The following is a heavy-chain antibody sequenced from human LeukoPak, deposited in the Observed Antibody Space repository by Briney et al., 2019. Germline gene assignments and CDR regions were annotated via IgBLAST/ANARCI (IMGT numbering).Heavy chain of an antibody. Sequence: GGSLRLSCAASGFTFSSYWMHWVRQAPGKGLEWVAVISYDGSNKYYADSVKGRFTISRDNSKNTLYLQMNSLRAEDTAVYYCAKASSSWYPYYYYGMDVWGQGTTVTVSS. V-gene: IGHV3-30*18. J-gene: IGHJ6*02. CDR1: GFTFSSYW. CDR2: ISYDGSNK. D-gene: IGHD6-13*01. CDR3: AKASSSWYPYYYYGMDV.